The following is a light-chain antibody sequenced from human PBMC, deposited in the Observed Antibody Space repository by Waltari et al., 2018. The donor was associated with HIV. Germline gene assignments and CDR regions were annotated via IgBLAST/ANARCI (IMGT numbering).Light chain of an antibody. CDR3: QQRSNWPL. CDR1: QSVSSY. J-gene: IGKJ3*01. CDR2: DAS. V-gene: IGKV3-11*01. Sequence: EIVLTQSPATLSLSPGERATLSCRASQSVSSYLAWYQQKPGQAPRLLIYDASNWATGIPARFSGSGSGTDFTLTISSLEPEDFAVYYCQQRSNWPLFGPGTKVDIK.